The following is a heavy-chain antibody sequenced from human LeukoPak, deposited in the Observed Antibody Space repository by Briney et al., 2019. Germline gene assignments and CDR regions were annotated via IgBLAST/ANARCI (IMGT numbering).Heavy chain of an antibody. Sequence: ASVKVSCKASGYTFTSYYMHWVRQAPGQGLEWMGIINPSGGSTSYAQKFQGRVTMTRDTSTSTVYMELSSLRSEDTAVYYCTIVGATGGFDCWGQGTLVTVSS. CDR2: INPSGGST. CDR1: GYTFTSYY. V-gene: IGHV1-46*01. CDR3: TIVGATGGFDC. D-gene: IGHD1-26*01. J-gene: IGHJ4*02.